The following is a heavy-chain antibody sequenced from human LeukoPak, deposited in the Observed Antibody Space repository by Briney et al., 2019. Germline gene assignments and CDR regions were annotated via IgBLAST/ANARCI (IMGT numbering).Heavy chain of an antibody. CDR3: AVHLEWFYYYYMDV. J-gene: IGHJ6*03. Sequence: PSETLSLTCTVSGGSLSSSTRYWGWIRQPPGKGLEWIGSIFYSGSTYFNPSLKSRVTISVDTSKNQFSLKLSSVTAADTAVYYCAVHLEWFYYYYMDVWGTGTTVTVSS. V-gene: IGHV4-39*07. CDR1: GGSLSSSTRY. D-gene: IGHD3-3*01. CDR2: IFYSGST.